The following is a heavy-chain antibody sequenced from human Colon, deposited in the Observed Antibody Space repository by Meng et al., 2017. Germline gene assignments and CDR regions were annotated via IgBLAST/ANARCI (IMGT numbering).Heavy chain of an antibody. CDR3: ATCGSTGYYSIY. CDR1: GFTFSTYS. J-gene: IGHJ4*02. Sequence: GESPKISCAASGFTFSTYSMNWVRQAPGRGLEWVSSISSSSSYIYYADSVKGRFTISRDNAKNSLYLQMNSLRAEDAAVYYCATCGSTGYYSIYWGQGTLVTVSS. D-gene: IGHD3-22*01. CDR2: ISSSSSYI. V-gene: IGHV3-21*01.